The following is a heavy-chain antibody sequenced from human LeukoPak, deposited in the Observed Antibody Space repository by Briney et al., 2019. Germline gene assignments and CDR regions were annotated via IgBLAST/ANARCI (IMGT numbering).Heavy chain of an antibody. D-gene: IGHD6-19*01. CDR2: IRYDGSNE. J-gene: IGHJ4*02. V-gene: IGHV3-30*02. CDR3: ATTLGSGWKFDY. Sequence: PGGSLRLSCAASGFTFSSYGMHWVRQAPGKGLEWVAFIRYDGSNEYYADSVKGRFTISRDNSKNTLYLQMNSLRAEDTAVYYCATTLGSGWKFDYWGQGTLVTVSS. CDR1: GFTFSSYG.